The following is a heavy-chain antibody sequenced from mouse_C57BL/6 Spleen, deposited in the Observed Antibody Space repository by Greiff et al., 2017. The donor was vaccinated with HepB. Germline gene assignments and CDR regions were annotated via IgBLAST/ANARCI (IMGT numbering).Heavy chain of an antibody. J-gene: IGHJ4*01. D-gene: IGHD1-1*01. CDR2: ISSGSSTI. CDR3: ARGYYYDSSPYAMDY. Sequence: EVQLVESGGGLVKPGGSLKLSCAASGFTFSDYGMHWVRQAPEKGLEWVAYISSGSSTIYYADTVKGRFTISRDNAKNTLFLQMTSLRSEDTAMYYCARGYYYDSSPYAMDYWGQGTSVTVSS. V-gene: IGHV5-17*01. CDR1: GFTFSDYG.